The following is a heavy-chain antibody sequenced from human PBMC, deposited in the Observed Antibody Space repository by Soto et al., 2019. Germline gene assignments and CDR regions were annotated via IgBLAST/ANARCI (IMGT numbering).Heavy chain of an antibody. CDR3: ARGKYDILTGYPASDAFDI. CDR2: ISAYNGNT. Sequence: VKVSCKASGYTFTSYGISWVRQAPGQGLEWMGWISAYNGNTNYAQKLQGRVTMTTDTSTSTAYMELRSLRSDDTAVYYCARGKYDILTGYPASDAFDIWGQGTMVTVSS. V-gene: IGHV1-18*01. D-gene: IGHD3-9*01. CDR1: GYTFTSYG. J-gene: IGHJ3*02.